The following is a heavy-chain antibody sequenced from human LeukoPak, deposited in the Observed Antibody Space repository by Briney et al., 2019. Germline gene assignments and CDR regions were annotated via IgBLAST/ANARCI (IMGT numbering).Heavy chain of an antibody. CDR2: ISSSGSTI. CDR3: ARGNYYDLSH. Sequence: GGSLRLSCAASGFTFSSYEMNWVCQAPGKGLEWLSYISSSGSTIYYADSVKGRFTISRDNAKDSLYLQMNSLRAEDTAVYYCARGNYYDLSHWGQGTLVTVSS. D-gene: IGHD3-22*01. J-gene: IGHJ4*02. V-gene: IGHV3-48*03. CDR1: GFTFSSYE.